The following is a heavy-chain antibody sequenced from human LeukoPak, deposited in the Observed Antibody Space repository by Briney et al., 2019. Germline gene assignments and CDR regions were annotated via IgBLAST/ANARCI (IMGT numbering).Heavy chain of an antibody. CDR3: AKDPRYSQIPV. D-gene: IGHD3-9*01. Sequence: PGRSLRLSCAASGFTFDDYAMHWVRQAPGKGLEWVSGISWNSGSIGYADSAKGRFTISRDNAKNSLYLQMNSLRAEDTALYYCAKDPRYSQIPVWGQGTLVTVSS. J-gene: IGHJ4*02. V-gene: IGHV3-9*01. CDR2: ISWNSGSI. CDR1: GFTFDDYA.